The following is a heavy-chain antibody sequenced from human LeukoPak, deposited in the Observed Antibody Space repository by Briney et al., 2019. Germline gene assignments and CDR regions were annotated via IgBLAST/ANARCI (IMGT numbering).Heavy chain of an antibody. CDR1: GFTFSSYA. J-gene: IGHJ5*02. D-gene: IGHD6-13*01. Sequence: GGSLRLSCAASGFTFSSYAMSWVRQAPGKGLEWVSAISGSGGSTYYADSVKGRFTISRDNSKNTLYLQMNSLRAEDTAVYYCAREQTGYSSSWYTPATYNWFDPWGQGTLVTVSS. CDR2: ISGSGGST. CDR3: AREQTGYSSSWYTPATYNWFDP. V-gene: IGHV3-23*01.